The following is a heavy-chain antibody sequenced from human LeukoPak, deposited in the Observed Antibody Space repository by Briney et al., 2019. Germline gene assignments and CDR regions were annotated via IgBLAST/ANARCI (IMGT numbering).Heavy chain of an antibody. V-gene: IGHV4-31*03. CDR2: IYYSGST. Sequence: SQTLSLTCTVSGGSISSGGYYWSWIRQHPGKGLEWIGYIYYSGSTYYNPSLKSRVTIPVDTSKNQFSLKLSSVTAADTAVYYCASEVIVATIWGNWFDPWGQGTLVTVSS. CDR1: GGSISSGGYY. CDR3: ASEVIVATIWGNWFDP. J-gene: IGHJ5*02. D-gene: IGHD5-12*01.